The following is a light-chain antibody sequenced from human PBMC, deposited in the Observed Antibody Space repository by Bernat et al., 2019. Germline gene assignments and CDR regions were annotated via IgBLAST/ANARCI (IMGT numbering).Light chain of an antibody. CDR3: QKRSNWLT. V-gene: IGKV3-11*01. Sequence: IVLTQSPATLSLSPGEIATLSCRASQSVSSYVSWYQQKPGQAPSLLIYDASNRATGIPARFSGSGYGTDFTLTIRSLEPEDFAVYYCQKRSNWLTFGGGTKVEIK. J-gene: IGKJ4*01. CDR1: QSVSSY. CDR2: DAS.